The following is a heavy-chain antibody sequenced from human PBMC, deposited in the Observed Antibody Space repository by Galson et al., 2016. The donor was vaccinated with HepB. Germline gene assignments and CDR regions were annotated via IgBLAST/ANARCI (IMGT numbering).Heavy chain of an antibody. CDR1: GYTFTTYG. CDR2: IRDYNGKT. D-gene: IGHD2-2*01. Sequence: SVRVSCTASGYTFTTYGIRWVRQAPGQGLEWVGWIRDYNGKTNYEHTLQGRVTITRDTSTITAYMELRSLRSDDTAVYYCARAPRKIRYQLLELYDDYSAMDVWGQGTTVTVSS. V-gene: IGHV1-18*01. J-gene: IGHJ6*02. CDR3: ARAPRKIRYQLLELYDDYSAMDV.